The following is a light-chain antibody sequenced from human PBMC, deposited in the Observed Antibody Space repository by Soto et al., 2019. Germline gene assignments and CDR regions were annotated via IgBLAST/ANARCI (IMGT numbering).Light chain of an antibody. CDR1: QSVRSN. CDR3: QQYDIWPIT. Sequence: EIVMTQSPATLSVSPGERATLSCSASQSVRSNLAWHQQKPGQAPRLLIYSASTRATCIPARFSGSGSGTEFTLTISSLLAEDIAVYYCQQYDIWPITFGQGTRLEIK. CDR2: SAS. J-gene: IGKJ5*01. V-gene: IGKV3-15*01.